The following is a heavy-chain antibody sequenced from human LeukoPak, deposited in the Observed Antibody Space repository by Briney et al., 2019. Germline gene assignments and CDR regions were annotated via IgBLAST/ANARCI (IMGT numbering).Heavy chain of an antibody. J-gene: IGHJ4*02. CDR3: ARVTAADKTFDY. CDR1: GYTFTSYY. D-gene: IGHD6-13*01. CDR2: INPSGGST. Sequence: ASVKVSCKASGYTFTSYYMHWVRPAPGQGLEWMGIINPSGGSTSYAQKSQGRVTMTRDTSTSTVYMELSSLRSEDTAVYYCARVTAADKTFDYWGQGTLVTVSS. V-gene: IGHV1-46*01.